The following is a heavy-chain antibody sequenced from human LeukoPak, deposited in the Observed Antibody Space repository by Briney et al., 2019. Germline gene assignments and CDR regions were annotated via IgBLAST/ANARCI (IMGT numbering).Heavy chain of an antibody. J-gene: IGHJ4*02. CDR2: ISSSSSYI. V-gene: IGHV3-21*01. Sequence: PWGSLSLSCAASGFTFSSYSMNWVRQAPGKGLEWVSSISSSSSYIYYADSVKGRFTISRDNAKNSLYLQMNSLRAEDTAVYYCARAPPPLYYYDSSGYYSNFDCWGQGTLVTVSS. D-gene: IGHD3-22*01. CDR3: ARAPPPLYYYDSSGYYSNFDC. CDR1: GFTFSSYS.